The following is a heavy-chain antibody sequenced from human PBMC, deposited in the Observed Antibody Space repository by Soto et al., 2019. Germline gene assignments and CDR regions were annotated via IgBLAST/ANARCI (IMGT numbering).Heavy chain of an antibody. J-gene: IGHJ5*02. CDR1: GGSFSGYY. V-gene: IGHV4-34*01. Sequence: SETLSLTCAFYGGSFSGYYWSWIRQPPGKGLEWIGEINHSGSTNYNPSLKSRVTISVDTSKNQFSLKLSSVTAADTAVYYCARGNYYGSGSYSHSYWFDPWGQGTLVTVSS. CDR3: ARGNYYGSGSYSHSYWFDP. D-gene: IGHD3-10*01. CDR2: INHSGST.